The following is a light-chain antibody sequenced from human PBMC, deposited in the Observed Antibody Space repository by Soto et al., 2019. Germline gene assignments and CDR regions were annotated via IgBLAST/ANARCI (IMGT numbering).Light chain of an antibody. Sequence: SYELTQPPSVSVAPGQTARITCEGHNIGSKSVHWYQLRPGQAPVVVVYDDTDRPSGVPDRFSGSKSGTSASLAINGLQAEDEAHYYCQSYDNSLSGSWVFGGGTKVTVL. CDR1: NIGSKS. CDR2: DDT. CDR3: QSYDNSLSGSWV. J-gene: IGLJ3*02. V-gene: IGLV3-21*02.